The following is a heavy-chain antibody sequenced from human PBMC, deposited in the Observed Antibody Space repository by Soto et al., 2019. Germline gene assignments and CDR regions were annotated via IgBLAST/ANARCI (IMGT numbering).Heavy chain of an antibody. J-gene: IGHJ4*02. CDR2: IFWDNDK. CDR1: GFSLSTNGVG. D-gene: IGHD3-3*01. Sequence: SGPTLVNPTPTLTLTCTFSGFSLSTNGVGVGWIRQPPGKALEWLALIFWDNDKRHSPSLMSRLIITKDTSKNQVALTMANMDPVNTGTYYCVYSRRLGHHSGGNYDFWDSWGQGTQVTVSS. CDR3: VYSRRLGHHSGGNYDFWDS. V-gene: IGHV2-5*02.